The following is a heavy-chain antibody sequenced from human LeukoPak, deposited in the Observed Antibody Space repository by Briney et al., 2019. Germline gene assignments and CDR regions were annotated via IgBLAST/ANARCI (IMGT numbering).Heavy chain of an antibody. CDR3: ARAGLGYSSSWYLGRD. J-gene: IGHJ4*02. Sequence: SVKVSCKASGGSFSSYGISWLRQAPGQGLEWMGGIIPIFGTANYAQKFQGRVTITADESTSTAYMELSSLRSEDTAVYYCARAGLGYSSSWYLGRDWGQGTLVTVSS. CDR2: IIPIFGTA. D-gene: IGHD6-13*01. V-gene: IGHV1-69*13. CDR1: GGSFSSYG.